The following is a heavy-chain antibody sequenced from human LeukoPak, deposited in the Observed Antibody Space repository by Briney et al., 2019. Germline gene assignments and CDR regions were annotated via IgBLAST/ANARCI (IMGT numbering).Heavy chain of an antibody. CDR2: INPDDGST. Sequence: GGSLRLSCAASGFTFRKYWLHWVRQAPGKGLVWVSRINPDDGSTSYADSVKGRFTISRDNSKNSLYLQMNSLRTEDTAFYYCAKDFQGIVGATQIDFWGQGTLVTVSS. D-gene: IGHD1-26*01. CDR3: AKDFQGIVGATQIDF. CDR1: GFTFRKYW. J-gene: IGHJ4*02. V-gene: IGHV3-74*01.